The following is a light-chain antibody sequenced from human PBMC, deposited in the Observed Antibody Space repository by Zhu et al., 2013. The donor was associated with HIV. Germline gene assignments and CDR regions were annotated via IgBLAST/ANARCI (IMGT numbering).Light chain of an antibody. J-gene: IGLJ2*01. Sequence: SYVLTQSPSMSVSPGQTAIITCSGDKLGSKYVSWYQQKPGHSPLLIIYEDSKRPSGLPERFSGSNSGNTATLTISGAQTMDEADYYCQTWDTKSVVFGRRD. CDR3: QTWDTKSVV. CDR1: KLGSKY. V-gene: IGLV3-1*01. CDR2: EDS.